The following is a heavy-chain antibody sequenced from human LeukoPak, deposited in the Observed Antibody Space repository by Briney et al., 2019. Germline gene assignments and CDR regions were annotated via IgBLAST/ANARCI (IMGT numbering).Heavy chain of an antibody. J-gene: IGHJ4*02. V-gene: IGHV3-30*18. CDR2: ISYDGSNK. D-gene: IGHD3-10*01. CDR3: AKGGYYGSGSYYLFDY. CDR1: GFTFSSYG. Sequence: GGSLRLSCAASGFTFSSYGMHWVRQAPGKGLEWVAVISYDGSNKYYADSVKGRFTISRDNYKNTLYLQMNSLRAEDTAVYYCAKGGYYGSGSYYLFDYWGQGTLVTVSS.